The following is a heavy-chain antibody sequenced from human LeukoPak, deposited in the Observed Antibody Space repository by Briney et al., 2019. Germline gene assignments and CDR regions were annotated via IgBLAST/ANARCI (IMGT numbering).Heavy chain of an antibody. CDR1: GGSISSSSYY. V-gene: IGHV4-39*01. CDR3: ASYDILTGGNWFDP. D-gene: IGHD3-9*01. CDR2: IYYSGST. J-gene: IGHJ5*02. Sequence: SETLSLTCTVSGGSISSSSYYWGWIRQPPGKGLEWIGSIYYSGSTYYNPSLKSRVTISVDTSKNQFSLKLSSVTAADTAVYYCASYDILTGGNWFDPWGQGTLVTVSS.